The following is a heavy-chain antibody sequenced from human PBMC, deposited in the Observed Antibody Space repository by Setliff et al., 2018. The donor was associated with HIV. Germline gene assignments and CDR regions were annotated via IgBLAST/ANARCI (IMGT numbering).Heavy chain of an antibody. CDR1: GGSMSNYY. CDR3: ARDRVVRGVITTYYYMDV. CDR2: IQYSDSS. D-gene: IGHD3-10*01. V-gene: IGHV4-59*12. Sequence: PSETLSLTCTVSGGSMSNYYWSWIRQPPGKRLEWIASIQYSDSSHYNPSLQSRVTISVDTSKNQFSLILRSVTAADTAVYYCARDRVVRGVITTYYYMDVWGNGATVTVSS. J-gene: IGHJ6*03.